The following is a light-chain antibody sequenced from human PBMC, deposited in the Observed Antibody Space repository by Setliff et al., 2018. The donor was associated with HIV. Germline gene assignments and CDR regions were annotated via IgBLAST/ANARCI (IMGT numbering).Light chain of an antibody. Sequence: QSALTQPRSVSGSPGPSVTISCTGTSSDVGGYNFVSWYQQRPGKAPKLMIYDVPKRPSGVPDRFSGSKSGNTASLTISGLQAEDEADYYCCSYAGSHTFVVGTGTKV. CDR3: CSYAGSHTFV. J-gene: IGLJ1*01. V-gene: IGLV2-11*01. CDR1: SSDVGGYNF. CDR2: DVP.